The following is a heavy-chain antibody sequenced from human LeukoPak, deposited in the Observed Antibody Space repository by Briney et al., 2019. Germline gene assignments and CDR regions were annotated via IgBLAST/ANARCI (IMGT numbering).Heavy chain of an antibody. Sequence: GRSLRLSCAASGFTFSSYAMHWVRQAPGKGLEWVAVISYGGSNKYYADSVKGRFTISRDNSKNTLYLQMNSLRAEDTAVYYCARKIGGAVAGNWYFDPWGRGTLVIVSS. CDR3: ARKIGGAVAGNWYFDP. D-gene: IGHD6-19*01. J-gene: IGHJ2*01. CDR1: GFTFSSYA. CDR2: ISYGGSNK. V-gene: IGHV3-30-3*01.